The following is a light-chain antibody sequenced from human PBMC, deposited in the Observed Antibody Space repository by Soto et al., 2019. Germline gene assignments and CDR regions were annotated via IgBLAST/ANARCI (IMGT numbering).Light chain of an antibody. CDR1: RSDIGAYNF. CDR2: DVN. J-gene: IGLJ2*01. Sequence: QSVLTQPASVSGSPGQSITISCTGTRSDIGAYNFVSWYQQHPGEAPKLILYDVNVRPSGVANRSSGSKSGNTASLTISGLQAEDEADYYGTSWTTSTTMIFGGGTKLTVL. CDR3: TSWTTSTTMI. V-gene: IGLV2-14*03.